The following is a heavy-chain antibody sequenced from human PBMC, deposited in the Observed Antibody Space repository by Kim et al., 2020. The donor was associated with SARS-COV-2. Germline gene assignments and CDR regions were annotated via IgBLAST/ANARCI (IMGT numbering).Heavy chain of an antibody. Sequence: QKFQGKFTLTRDTSASTAYMELSSLRSEDTAVYYCARDRHYDFWSGYYFDYWGQGTLVTVSS. J-gene: IGHJ4*02. D-gene: IGHD3-3*01. V-gene: IGHV1-3*01. CDR3: ARDRHYDFWSGYYFDY.